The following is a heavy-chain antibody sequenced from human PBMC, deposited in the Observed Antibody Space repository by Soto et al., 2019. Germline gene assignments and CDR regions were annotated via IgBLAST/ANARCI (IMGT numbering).Heavy chain of an antibody. CDR3: ARVDESTYCGGNCYHPQHWYFDL. V-gene: IGHV4-59*01. J-gene: IGHJ2*01. D-gene: IGHD2-21*02. CDR1: GGSIPNYY. CDR2: IYYRGST. Sequence: QVQLQESGPGLVKASETLSLTCTVSGGSIPNYYWSWFRQPPGKGLEWIGCIYYRGSTNYNPSLKSRVTISLDTPKNQFSLKLSSVTAADTAVYYCARVDESTYCGGNCYHPQHWYFDLWGRGTLVTVSS.